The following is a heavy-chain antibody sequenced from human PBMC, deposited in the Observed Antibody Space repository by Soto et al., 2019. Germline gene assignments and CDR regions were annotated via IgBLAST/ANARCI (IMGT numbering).Heavy chain of an antibody. CDR2: TRHDGSNT. Sequence: QVQLVESGGGVVQPGRSLRLSCAASGFTFSGYGMHWVRQAPGKGLERVAVTRHDGSNTYYADSVRGRFTISRDNSKKSLYLQMNRLRAEDTAVYYCARDGVGATTYFGYFDYWCQGTMGTVSS. J-gene: IGHJ4*02. CDR1: GFTFSGYG. V-gene: IGHV3-33*01. CDR3: ARDGVGATTYFGYFDY. D-gene: IGHD1-26*01.